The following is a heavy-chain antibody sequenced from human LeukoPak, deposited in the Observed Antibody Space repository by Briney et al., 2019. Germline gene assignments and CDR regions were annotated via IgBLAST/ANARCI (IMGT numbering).Heavy chain of an antibody. V-gene: IGHV3-23*01. D-gene: IGHD1-26*01. Sequence: GGSLRLSCAASGFTFSSYAMSWVRQAPGKGLEWVSAISGSGGSTYYADSVKGRFTISRDNAKNSLYLQMNSLRAEDTAVYYCARTGSCWEVDYWGQGTLVTVSS. CDR3: ARTGSCWEVDY. CDR1: GFTFSSYA. J-gene: IGHJ4*02. CDR2: ISGSGGST.